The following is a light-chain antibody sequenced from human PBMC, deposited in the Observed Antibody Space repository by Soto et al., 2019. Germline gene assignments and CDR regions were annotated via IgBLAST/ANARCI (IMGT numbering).Light chain of an antibody. V-gene: IGKV3D-11*01. CDR2: LTS. CDR3: HQRQSWPRT. Sequence: EIVLTQSPATLSSFPGDRVTLSCRASQAVNTRLAWYQHKPGQAPRLLIYLTSNRAAGIPARFSGSGPETDFTLTISDVEPEDFAVYYCHQRQSWPRTFGQGTKVDNK. J-gene: IGKJ1*01. CDR1: QAVNTR.